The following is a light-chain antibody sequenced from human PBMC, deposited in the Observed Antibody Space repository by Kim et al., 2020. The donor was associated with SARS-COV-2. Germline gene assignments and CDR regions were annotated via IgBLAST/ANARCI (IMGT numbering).Light chain of an antibody. CDR1: SGSIGDNY. Sequence: NFMLTQPHSVSESPGKTVTISCTRSSGSIGDNYVQWYQQRPGGAPTTVIYEDDQRPSGVPDRFSGSIDSSSNSASLTISGLKTEDEANYYCQSYNRSNVVFGGGTQLTVL. CDR2: EDD. CDR3: QSYNRSNVV. V-gene: IGLV6-57*04. J-gene: IGLJ3*02.